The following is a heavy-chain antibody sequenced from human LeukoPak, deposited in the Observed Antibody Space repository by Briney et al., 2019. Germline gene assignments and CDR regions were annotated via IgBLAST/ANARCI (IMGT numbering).Heavy chain of an antibody. CDR1: VYTFTIYD. Sequence: ASVNVSCKASVYTFTIYDINWVRQATGQGLEWMGWMNPNSGSTGYAQKFQGRVTITRDTSISTAYMELSGLRSEDTAVYYCARGRSTGYPYYFEYWGQGTLVTVSS. D-gene: IGHD5-12*01. CDR2: MNPNSGST. J-gene: IGHJ4*02. V-gene: IGHV1-8*03. CDR3: ARGRSTGYPYYFEY.